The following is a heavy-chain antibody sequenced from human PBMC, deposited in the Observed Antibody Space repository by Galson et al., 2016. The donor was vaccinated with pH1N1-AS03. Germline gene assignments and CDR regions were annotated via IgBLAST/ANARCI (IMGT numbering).Heavy chain of an antibody. CDR2: ISGSGGST. CDR1: GFTFSSYA. J-gene: IGHJ6*02. CDR3: AKDDSGNDRDIYYGMDV. D-gene: IGHD2-15*01. V-gene: IGHV3-23*01. Sequence: SLRLSCAASGFTFSSYAMSWVRQAPGKGLEWASVISGSGGSTYYADSVKGRFSISRDNSKNTLYLQMNSLRAEDTAVYYCAKDDSGNDRDIYYGMDVWGHGTTVTVSS.